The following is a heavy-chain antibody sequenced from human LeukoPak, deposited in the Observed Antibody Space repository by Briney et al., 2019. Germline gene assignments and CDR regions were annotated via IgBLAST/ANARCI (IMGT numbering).Heavy chain of an antibody. J-gene: IGHJ1*01. D-gene: IGHD6-13*01. V-gene: IGHV3-21*01. CDR1: GFTFSSYS. CDR3: ARDPPLAAADPPFQH. Sequence: GGSLRLSCAASGFTFSSYSMNWVRQAPGKGLEWVSSISSSSSYIYYADSVKVRFTISRDNAKNSLYLQMNSLRAEDTAVYYCARDPPLAAADPPFQHWGQGTLVTVSS. CDR2: ISSSSSYI.